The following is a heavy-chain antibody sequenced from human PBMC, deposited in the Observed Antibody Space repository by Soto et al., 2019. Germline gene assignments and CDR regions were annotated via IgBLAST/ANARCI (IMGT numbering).Heavy chain of an antibody. J-gene: IGHJ4*02. Sequence: EVQLVESGGGLVQPGGSLRLSCVASGFTLRNYWMHWFRQAPGKGLVWVSRITNDGSTTYYADSVKGRFTISRDNAKNTLNLQMNSLRGEDTAVYYCARDQDRAGGTADYWGQGTLVTVS. CDR2: ITNDGSTT. V-gene: IGHV3-74*01. CDR1: GFTLRNYW. CDR3: ARDQDRAGGTADY. D-gene: IGHD5-18*01.